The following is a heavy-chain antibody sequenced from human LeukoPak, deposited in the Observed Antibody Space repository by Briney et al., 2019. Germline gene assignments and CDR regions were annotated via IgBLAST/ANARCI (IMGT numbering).Heavy chain of an antibody. J-gene: IGHJ4*02. CDR3: AGNSGWYTDY. D-gene: IGHD6-19*01. V-gene: IGHV4-4*02. CDR2: IYHSGGT. Sequence: KASETLSLTCTVSGGSISSHVWWNWVRQPPGKGLEWIAEIYHSGGTNYNPSLKSRVTISVDASKNQFSLKLNSVTAADTAVYYCAGNSGWYTDYWGQGTLVTVSS. CDR1: GGSISSHVW.